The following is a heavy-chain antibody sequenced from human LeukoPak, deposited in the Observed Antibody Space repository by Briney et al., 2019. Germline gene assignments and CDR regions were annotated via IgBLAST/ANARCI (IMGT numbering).Heavy chain of an antibody. J-gene: IGHJ6*02. Sequence: GGSLRLSCAASGFTFSSYAMHWVRQAPGKGLEWVAVISYDGSNKYYADSVKGRFTISRDNSKNTLYLQMNSLRAEDTAVYYCAKDHPGDYYYYGMDVWGQGTTVTVSS. V-gene: IGHV3-30*04. CDR3: AKDHPGDYYYYGMDV. CDR2: ISYDGSNK. CDR1: GFTFSSYA.